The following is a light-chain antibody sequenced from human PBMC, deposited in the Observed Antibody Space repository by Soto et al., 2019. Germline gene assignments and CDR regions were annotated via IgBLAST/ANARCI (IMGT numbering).Light chain of an antibody. CDR1: QTISSN. CDR3: QQFVT. V-gene: IGKV3-20*01. J-gene: IGKJ1*01. CDR2: GAS. Sequence: EIVLTQSPGTLSLSPGERATLSCRASQTISSNVAWYQQKPGQAPRLLIYGASSRATGTPDRLSGSGSGTDFTLTISRLEPEDFAVYYCQQFVTFGQGTKVEI.